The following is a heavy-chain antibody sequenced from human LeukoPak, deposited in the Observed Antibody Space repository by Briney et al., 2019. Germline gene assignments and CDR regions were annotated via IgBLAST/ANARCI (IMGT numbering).Heavy chain of an antibody. V-gene: IGHV4-30-4*01. CDR1: GGSISSGDYS. CDR2: IYYSGST. J-gene: IGHJ4*01. D-gene: IGHD5-18*01. CDR3: ARAKSQRGYTYGPHTYFDY. Sequence: SETLSLTCTVSGGSISSGDYSWSWIRQPPGQGLEWIRNIYYSGSTYYNPSLKSRVTISVDTSQKQFSLKLNSVTAADTAVYYCARAKSQRGYTYGPHTYFDYWGQGTLVTVSS.